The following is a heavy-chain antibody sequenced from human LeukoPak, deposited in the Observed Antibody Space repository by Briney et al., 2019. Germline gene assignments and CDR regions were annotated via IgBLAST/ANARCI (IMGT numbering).Heavy chain of an antibody. J-gene: IGHJ4*02. CDR3: AKDITHDTVMFSFAS. CDR2: ISWNSCNI. Sequence: GGSLRPSCAASGFTFDDYAMHWVRQTPRKGLEWVSGISWNSCNIGYADSVKGRFTISRENARNSLYLQMNSLRAEDTALYYCAKDITHDTVMFSFASWGQGTLVTVSS. CDR1: GFTFDDYA. D-gene: IGHD5-18*01. V-gene: IGHV3-9*01.